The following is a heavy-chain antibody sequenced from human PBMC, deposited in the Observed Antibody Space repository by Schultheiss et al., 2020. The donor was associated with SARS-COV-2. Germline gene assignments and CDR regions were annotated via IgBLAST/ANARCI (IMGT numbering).Heavy chain of an antibody. CDR2: ISSSGSTI. Sequence: GGSLRLSCAASGFTFSSYSMNWVRQAPGKGLEWVSYISSSGSTIYYADSVKGRFTISRDNAKNSLYLQMNSLRAEDTAVYYCARDVLATSYWYFDLWGRGTLVTVSS. J-gene: IGHJ2*01. CDR1: GFTFSSYS. CDR3: ARDVLATSYWYFDL. V-gene: IGHV3-48*04.